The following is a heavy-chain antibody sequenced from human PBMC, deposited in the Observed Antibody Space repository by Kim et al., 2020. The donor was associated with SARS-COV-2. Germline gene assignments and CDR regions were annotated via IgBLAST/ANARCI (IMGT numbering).Heavy chain of an antibody. Sequence: GGSLRLSCAASGFPVSSNYMSWVRQAPGKGLEWVSVIYSGGSTYYADSVKGRFTISGDNSNETLHLQMSSLRAEDTAVYYCARAAGYTYAMDVWGQGTTVTVSS. J-gene: IGHJ6*02. D-gene: IGHD1-1*01. V-gene: IGHV3-53*01. CDR2: IYSGGST. CDR1: GFPVSSNY. CDR3: ARAAGYTYAMDV.